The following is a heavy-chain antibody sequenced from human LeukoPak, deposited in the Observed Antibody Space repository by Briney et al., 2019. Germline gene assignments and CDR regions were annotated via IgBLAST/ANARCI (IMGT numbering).Heavy chain of an antibody. V-gene: IGHV3-48*03. Sequence: GGSLRLSCAASGFTFSSYEMHWVRQAPGKGLEWVSYISSSDSTIYYADSVKGRFTISRDNAKNSLYLQMNSLRAEDTAVYYCARDGYDFWSGTDYWGQGTLVTVSS. D-gene: IGHD3-3*01. CDR1: GFTFSSYE. J-gene: IGHJ4*02. CDR2: ISSSDSTI. CDR3: ARDGYDFWSGTDY.